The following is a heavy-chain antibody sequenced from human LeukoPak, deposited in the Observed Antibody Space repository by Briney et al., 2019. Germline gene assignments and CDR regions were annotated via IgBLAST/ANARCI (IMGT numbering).Heavy chain of an antibody. CDR3: ARGKGDYDTSGSLFVF. CDR2: IKQDGSEK. Sequence: GGSLRLSCAASGFTFSRYWVSWVRQAPRKGLEWVANIKQDGSEKYYVDSLKGRFTISRDNAKNSLYLQMNSLRAEDTAVYYCARGKGDYDTSGSLFVFGGQGTLVTVSS. J-gene: IGHJ4*02. CDR1: GFTFSRYW. V-gene: IGHV3-7*03. D-gene: IGHD3-22*01.